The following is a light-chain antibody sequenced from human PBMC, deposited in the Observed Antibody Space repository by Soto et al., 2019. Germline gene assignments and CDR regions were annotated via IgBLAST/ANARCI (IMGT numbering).Light chain of an antibody. CDR1: SSDVGSYNL. V-gene: IGLV2-23*02. Sequence: QPVLTQPASVSGSPGQSITISCTGTSSDVGSYNLVSWYQLHPGKAPKLMIYEVTKRPSGISNRFSGSKSGNTASLTISGLQAEDEADYYCCSYAGSSTVVFGGGTKLTVL. CDR3: CSYAGSSTVV. J-gene: IGLJ2*01. CDR2: EVT.